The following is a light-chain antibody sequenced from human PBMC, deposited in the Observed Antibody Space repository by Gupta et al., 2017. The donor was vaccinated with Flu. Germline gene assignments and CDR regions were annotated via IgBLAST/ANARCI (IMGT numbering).Light chain of an antibody. J-gene: IGLJ1*01. CDR3: SSYTTSYTFV. V-gene: IGLV2-18*02. Sequence: QSALTQPPSVSGSPGQSVTISCTGTSSDVGTYNRVSWYRQTPGTAPKLIIYEVNNRPSGVPDRFSGYKSGNTASLTISGLQGEDEADYYCSSYTTSYTFVFGTGTKVAVL. CDR1: SSDVGTYNR. CDR2: EVN.